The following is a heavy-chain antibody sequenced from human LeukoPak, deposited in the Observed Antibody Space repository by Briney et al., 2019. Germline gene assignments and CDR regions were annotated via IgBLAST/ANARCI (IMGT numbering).Heavy chain of an antibody. Sequence: GGSLRLSCAASGFTFSSYAMSWVRQAPGKGLEWVSAISGSGGSTYYADSVKGRFTISRDNSKNTLYLQMNSLRAEDTAVYYCAKFNDYVWGSYYRYMDVWGKGTTVTISS. V-gene: IGHV3-23*01. J-gene: IGHJ6*03. CDR1: GFTFSSYA. CDR2: ISGSGGST. CDR3: AKFNDYVWGSYYRYMDV. D-gene: IGHD3-16*01.